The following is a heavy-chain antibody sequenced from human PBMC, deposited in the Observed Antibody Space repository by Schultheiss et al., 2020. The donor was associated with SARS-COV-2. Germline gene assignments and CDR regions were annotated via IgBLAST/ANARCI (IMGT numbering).Heavy chain of an antibody. V-gene: IGHV4-59*08. CDR2: IYHNVNS. J-gene: IGHJ4*02. CDR3: ARRRQDTNAYSYFDS. Sequence: SQTLSLTCPVSGASISSFYWSWIRQPPGKGLEWIGYIYHNVNSWYNPSLKSRVTISGDASKNQFSLTLDSVTAADTAVYYCARRRQDTNAYSYFDSWGQGTLVTVSS. D-gene: IGHD4-11*01. CDR1: GASISSFY.